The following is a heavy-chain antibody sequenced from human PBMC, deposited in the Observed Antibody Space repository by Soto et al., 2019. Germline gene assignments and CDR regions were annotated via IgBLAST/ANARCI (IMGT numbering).Heavy chain of an antibody. CDR1: GGSISGAAYY. Sequence: QLQLQGSGPGLLKPSQTLSLTCTVSGGSISGAAYYWSWIRHLPGKGLEWIGYIYYTGTTYYRPSLESRVTISLDTSKNQFSLKLTSVTAADTAVYYCASDTGFYGGYNWFDPWGQGTLVTVSS. CDR3: ASDTGFYGGYNWFDP. J-gene: IGHJ5*02. V-gene: IGHV4-31*03. CDR2: IYYTGTT. D-gene: IGHD3-16*01.